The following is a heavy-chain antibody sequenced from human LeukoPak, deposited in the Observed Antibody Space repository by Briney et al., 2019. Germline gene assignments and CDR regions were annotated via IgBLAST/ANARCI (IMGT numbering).Heavy chain of an antibody. D-gene: IGHD6-19*01. CDR1: GYTFTSYG. J-gene: IGHJ6*02. V-gene: IGHV1-18*01. Sequence: GASVKVSCKASGYTFTSYGISWVRQAPGQGLEWMGWISAYNGNTNYAQKLQGRVTMTTDTSTSTAYMELRSLRSDDTAVYYCASASGGVAVAGNYYYYYGMDVWGQGTTVTVSS. CDR3: ASASGGVAVAGNYYYYYGMDV. CDR2: ISAYNGNT.